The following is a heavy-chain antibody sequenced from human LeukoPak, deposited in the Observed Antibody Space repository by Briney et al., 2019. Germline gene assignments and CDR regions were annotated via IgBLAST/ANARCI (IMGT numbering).Heavy chain of an antibody. J-gene: IGHJ4*02. V-gene: IGHV4-34*01. CDR1: GGSFSGYY. CDR3: ARGSTAMVSRRRTLAPNFDY. D-gene: IGHD5-18*01. CDR2: INHSGST. Sequence: SETLSLTSAVYGGSFSGYYWSWIRQPPGKGLEWIGEINHSGSTNYNPSLKSRVTISVDTSKNQFSLKLSSVTAADTAVYYCARGSTAMVSRRRTLAPNFDYWGQGTLVTVSS.